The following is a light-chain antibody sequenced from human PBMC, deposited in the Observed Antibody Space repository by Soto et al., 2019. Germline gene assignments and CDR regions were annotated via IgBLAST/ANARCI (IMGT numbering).Light chain of an antibody. CDR2: AAS. CDR3: QQYGHSPRT. CDR1: QTVSSF. Sequence: EVVLTQSPATLSLSPGERATLSCRASQTVSSFLAWYQQRPGQAPRLLIYAASARAIGIPDRFSGSGSGTDFTLTISRLEPEDFAVYYCQQYGHSPRTFGQGTKVDIK. J-gene: IGKJ1*01. V-gene: IGKV3-20*01.